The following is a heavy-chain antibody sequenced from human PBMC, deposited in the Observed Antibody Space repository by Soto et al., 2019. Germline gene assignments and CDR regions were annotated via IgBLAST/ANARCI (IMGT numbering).Heavy chain of an antibody. J-gene: IGHJ5*02. CDR3: AKDISSWPLNWFDP. D-gene: IGHD3-10*01. CDR1: GFTFSSYA. Sequence: PGGSLRLSCAASGFTFSSYAMSWVRQAPGKGLEWVSAISGGGGRTYYADSVKGRFTISRDNSKNTLYLQMNSLRAEDTAVYYCAKDISSWPLNWFDPWGQGTLVTVSP. V-gene: IGHV3-23*01. CDR2: ISGGGGRT.